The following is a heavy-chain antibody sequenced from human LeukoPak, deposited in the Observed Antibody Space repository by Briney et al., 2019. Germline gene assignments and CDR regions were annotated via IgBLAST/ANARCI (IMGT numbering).Heavy chain of an antibody. J-gene: IGHJ4*02. CDR1: GGSFSGYY. CDR2: INHSGST. Sequence: SETLSLACAVYGGSFSGYYWSWIRQPPGKGLEWIGEINHSGSTNYNPSLKRRVTITVDTSKNQFSLKLSSVTAADTAVYYCARGLGEWLRFGRFDYWGQGTLVTVSS. D-gene: IGHD5-12*01. CDR3: ARGLGEWLRFGRFDY. V-gene: IGHV4-34*01.